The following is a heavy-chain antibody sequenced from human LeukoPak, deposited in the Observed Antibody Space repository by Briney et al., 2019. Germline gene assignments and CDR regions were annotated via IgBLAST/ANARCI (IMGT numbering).Heavy chain of an antibody. Sequence: GGSLRLSCEGSGSTFSSYGMHWVRQAPGKGLEWVALISYDGGNKNYADSVKGRFIISRDNSKNTVYLQMTRLTAEDTAVYYCARKQLPLYYFYYGMDVWGNGTTVSVSS. J-gene: IGHJ6*04. D-gene: IGHD2-2*01. CDR3: ARKQLPLYYFYYGMDV. CDR1: GSTFSSYG. CDR2: ISYDGGNK. V-gene: IGHV3-33*05.